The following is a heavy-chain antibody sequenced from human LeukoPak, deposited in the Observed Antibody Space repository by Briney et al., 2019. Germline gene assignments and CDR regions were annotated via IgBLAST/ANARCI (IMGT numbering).Heavy chain of an antibody. CDR3: ARAISSGWFDFDY. V-gene: IGHV3-13*01. J-gene: IGHJ4*02. CDR2: IGTAGDT. Sequence: GGSLRLSCAASGFTFSSYDMHWVRQATGKGLEWVSAIGTAGDTYYPGSVKGRFTISRENAKNSLYLQMNSLRAGDTAVYYCARAISSGWFDFDYWGQGTLVTVSS. D-gene: IGHD6-19*01. CDR1: GFTFSSYD.